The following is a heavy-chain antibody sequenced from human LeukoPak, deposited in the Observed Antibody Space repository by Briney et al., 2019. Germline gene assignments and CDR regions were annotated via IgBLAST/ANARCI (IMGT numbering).Heavy chain of an antibody. J-gene: IGHJ1*01. CDR3: AKDPSTSWYWYFQL. CDR1: GFTFSTYA. CDR2: ISETGGTT. Sequence: GGSLRLSCADSGFTFSTYAMSWVRQAPGKGLEWVSGISETGGTTYYADSVKGRFTISRENSKSTLYLQMNSLRAEDTAVYYCAKDPSTSWYWYFQLWGQGTLVTVSS. V-gene: IGHV3-23*01. D-gene: IGHD2-8*02.